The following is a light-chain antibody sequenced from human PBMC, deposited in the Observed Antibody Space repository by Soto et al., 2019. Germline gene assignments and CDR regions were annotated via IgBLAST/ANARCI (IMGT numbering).Light chain of an antibody. CDR2: GAS. V-gene: IGKV3-15*01. CDR1: QSVANS. J-gene: IGKJ4*01. Sequence: EIVMTQSPATLSVSPGDRATLSCRASQSVANSLAWYQQKPGQAPRLLIYGASTRAPGIPARFSGSGSGTEFTLTISSLQSEDFAVYYCQQHYDWPPLTFGGGTKVDI. CDR3: QQHYDWPPLT.